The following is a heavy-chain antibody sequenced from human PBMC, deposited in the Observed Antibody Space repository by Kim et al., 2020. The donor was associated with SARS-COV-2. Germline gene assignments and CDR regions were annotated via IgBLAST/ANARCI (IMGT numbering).Heavy chain of an antibody. CDR2: ISWNSGSI. D-gene: IGHD3-10*01. J-gene: IGHJ4*01. V-gene: IGHV3-9*01. CDR1: GFTFDDYA. Sequence: GGSLRLSCAASGFTFDDYAMHWVRQAPGKGLEWVSGISWNSGSIGYADSVKGRFTISRDNAKNSLYLQMNSLRAEDTALYYCAKDIQSVLEKGSLMDYWGQGTLVTVSS. CDR3: AKDIQSVLEKGSLMDY.